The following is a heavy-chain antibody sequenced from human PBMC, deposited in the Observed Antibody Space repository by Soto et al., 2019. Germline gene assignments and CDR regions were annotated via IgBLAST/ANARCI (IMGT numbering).Heavy chain of an antibody. D-gene: IGHD3-9*01. CDR1: GFTFSSYA. J-gene: IGHJ6*02. Sequence: EVQLLESGGGLVQPGGSLRLSCAASGFTFSSYAMAWVRQAPGKGLEWVSGISGSGGNTHYADSVKGRFTVSRDNSKNKVYLQMNSLRVEDTALYYRANVLPFFDWNYYGLDVWGLGTAVTVSS. V-gene: IGHV3-23*01. CDR3: ANVLPFFDWNYYGLDV. CDR2: ISGSGGNT.